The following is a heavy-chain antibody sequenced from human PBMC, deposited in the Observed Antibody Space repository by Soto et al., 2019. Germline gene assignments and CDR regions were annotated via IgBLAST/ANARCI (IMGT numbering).Heavy chain of an antibody. Sequence: QVQLQESGPGLVRPAETLSLTCSVSTGSMRTYYWTWIRQSPGKGLEWIGQISHTGRTKYNPSLESRVTISVDTSRKQCSLKLTSVTAADTALYYCARDDTTGLFDFWGQGTLVTVSS. J-gene: IGHJ4*02. CDR2: ISHTGRT. V-gene: IGHV4-59*01. CDR3: ARDDTTGLFDF. CDR1: TGSMRTYY. D-gene: IGHD4-17*01.